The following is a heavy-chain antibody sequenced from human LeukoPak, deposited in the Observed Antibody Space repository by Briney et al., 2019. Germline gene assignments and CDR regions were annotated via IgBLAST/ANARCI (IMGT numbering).Heavy chain of an antibody. V-gene: IGHV3-9*01. J-gene: IGHJ4*02. CDR3: AKGPGMATVKLYLDY. CDR1: GFTLYDHA. CDR2: LSWNCGRI. D-gene: IGHD5-24*01. Sequence: SGGAPRPSWAAPGFTLYDHAMHWVREAPGEGLGWVSGLSWNCGRIDYADLVKGVFTISRDNAKNPLYLKMNSLRAETTAFYYCAKGPGMATVKLYLDYWGQGTLVTVPS.